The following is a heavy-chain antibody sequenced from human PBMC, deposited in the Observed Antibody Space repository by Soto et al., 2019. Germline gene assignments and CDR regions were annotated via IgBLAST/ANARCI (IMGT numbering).Heavy chain of an antibody. CDR1: GGSVTTYY. D-gene: IGHD3-10*01. J-gene: IGHJ3*02. Sequence: QVQLQGSGPGLVKPSETLSLTCTVFGGSVTTYYWTWIRQPPGKGLEWIGFTSHSGSTNYNPSLKSRVTMSVDTSKIQFSLMQNSVTASDTAVYYCVTGSGSSTSDAFDIWDRGTMVTVSS. CDR3: VTGSGSSTSDAFDI. CDR2: TSHSGST. V-gene: IGHV4-59*02.